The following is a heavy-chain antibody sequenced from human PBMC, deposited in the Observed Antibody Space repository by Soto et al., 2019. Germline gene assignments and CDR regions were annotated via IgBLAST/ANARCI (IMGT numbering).Heavy chain of an antibody. D-gene: IGHD6-25*01. V-gene: IGHV5-51*01. CDR1: GYTFTAYW. CDR2: IYPGDSDT. Sequence: HGESLKISCKGSGYTFTAYWIGWVRQMPGKGLEWMGIIYPGDSDTRYSPSFQGQVTISADKSISTAYLQWSSLKASDTAMFYCARGGYSGNSKDPFYIWGPGTMVTVSS. CDR3: ARGGYSGNSKDPFYI. J-gene: IGHJ3*02.